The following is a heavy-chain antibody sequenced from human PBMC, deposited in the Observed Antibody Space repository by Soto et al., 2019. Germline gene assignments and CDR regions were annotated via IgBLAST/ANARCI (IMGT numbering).Heavy chain of an antibody. CDR3: ASIPLYSSSWYVD. V-gene: IGHV3-7*03. Sequence: GGSLRLSCAASGFTFSSYWMSWVRQAPGKGLEWVANIKQDGSEKYYVDSVKGRFTISRDNAKNSLYLQMNSLRAEDTAVYYCASIPLYSSSWYVDWGQGTLVTVSS. CDR2: IKQDGSEK. CDR1: GFTFSSYW. J-gene: IGHJ1*01. D-gene: IGHD6-13*01.